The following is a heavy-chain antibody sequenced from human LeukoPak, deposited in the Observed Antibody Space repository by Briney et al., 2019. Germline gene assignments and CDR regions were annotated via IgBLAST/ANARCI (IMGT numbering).Heavy chain of an antibody. V-gene: IGHV5-51*01. CDR1: GYSFTTYW. D-gene: IGHD3-3*01. CDR3: ARVVFGVVMLFDY. CDR2: IYPGDSDT. Sequence: GESLKVSCKGSGYSFTTYWIGWVRQMPGKGLEWMGMIYPGDSDTRYSPSFQGQVTISADKSISTAYMELSRLRSDDTAVYYCARVVFGVVMLFDYWGQGTLVTVSS. J-gene: IGHJ4*02.